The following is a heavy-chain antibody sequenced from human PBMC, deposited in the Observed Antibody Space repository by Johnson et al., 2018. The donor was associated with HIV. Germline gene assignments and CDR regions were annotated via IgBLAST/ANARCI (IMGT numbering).Heavy chain of an antibody. CDR2: INWNGDST. CDR1: GFTFDDYG. J-gene: IGHJ3*02. V-gene: IGHV3-20*04. Sequence: EVQLVESGGGVVRPGGSLRLSCVASGFTFDDYGMSWVRQVPGKGLEWVSGINWNGDSTAYADFVNGRFIISRDNAKSSLYLQMNSLGAEDTALYYCGRDPICTGGVCYAFDIWGQGTMVTVSS. CDR3: GRDPICTGGVCYAFDI. D-gene: IGHD2-8*02.